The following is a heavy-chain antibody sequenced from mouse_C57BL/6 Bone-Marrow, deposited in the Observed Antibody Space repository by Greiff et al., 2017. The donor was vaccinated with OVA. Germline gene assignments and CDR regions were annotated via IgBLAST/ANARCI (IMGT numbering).Heavy chain of an antibody. J-gene: IGHJ2*01. CDR2: INPGSGST. V-gene: IGHV1-55*01. D-gene: IGHD2-3*01. CDR3: ARKMRLLPYFDY. CDR1: GYTFTSYW. Sequence: QVQLQQPGAELVKPGASVKMSCKASGYTFTSYWITWVKQRPGQGLAWIGDINPGSGSTNYNETFKSKATLTVDKSSSTAYMQLSSLTSEDSAVYYCARKMRLLPYFDYWGQGTTLTVSS.